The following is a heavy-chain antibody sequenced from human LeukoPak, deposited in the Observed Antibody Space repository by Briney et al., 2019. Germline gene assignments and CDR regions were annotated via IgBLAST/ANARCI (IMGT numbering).Heavy chain of an antibody. Sequence: GASVKVSCKASGYTFIGYYIHWARQAPGQGLEWMGWINPNSGGTNYAQRFQGRVTMTRDTSISTAYMELSGLRSDDTAVYYCARDASPFDYWGQGALVTVSS. J-gene: IGHJ4*02. CDR3: ARDASPFDY. CDR1: GYTFIGYY. CDR2: INPNSGGT. V-gene: IGHV1-2*02.